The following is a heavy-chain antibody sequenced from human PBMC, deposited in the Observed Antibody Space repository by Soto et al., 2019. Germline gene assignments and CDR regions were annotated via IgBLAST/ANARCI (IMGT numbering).Heavy chain of an antibody. V-gene: IGHV3-23*01. CDR1: GVTASNYA. J-gene: IGHJ4*02. D-gene: IGHD2-2*01. CDR2: ISDSGRSA. CDR3: AKDASRTGMVGDWLD. Sequence: VQLLESGGGLVQPGWSLILSCGASGVTASNYAMTWVRPAPGKWRQWVSTISDSGRSASYADSVKGRFAISRVDSQRMLFFQMNDRRAEDTAVYFWAKDASRTGMVGDWLDWGQGTLVTVSS.